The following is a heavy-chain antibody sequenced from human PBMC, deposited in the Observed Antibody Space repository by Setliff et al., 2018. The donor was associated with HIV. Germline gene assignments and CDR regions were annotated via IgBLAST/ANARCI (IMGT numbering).Heavy chain of an antibody. CDR2: LYTSGST. V-gene: IGHV4-61*09. D-gene: IGHD3-22*01. CDR3: ARERDFYYDNSGYSFDY. Sequence: SETLSLTCTVSGGSISSNSYYWSWIRQPAGKGLEWIGHLYTSGSTNYNPSLKSRATISVDTSKNQFSLNLRSVTAADTAVYYCARERDFYYDNSGYSFDYWGQGTLVTVSS. J-gene: IGHJ4*02. CDR1: GGSISSNSYY.